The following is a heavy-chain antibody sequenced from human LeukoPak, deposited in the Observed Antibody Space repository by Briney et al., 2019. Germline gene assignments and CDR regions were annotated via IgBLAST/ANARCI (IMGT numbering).Heavy chain of an antibody. Sequence: SETLSLTCTVSGGSINSYYWTWIRQPPGKGLEWIGYIYYSGSTNYRPSLKSRVTISVDTSKNQFSLKLSSVTAADTAVYYCARGTSSWYLGAFDIWGQGTMVTVSS. CDR3: ARGTSSWYLGAFDI. V-gene: IGHV4-59*12. CDR2: IYYSGST. CDR1: GGSINSYY. D-gene: IGHD6-13*01. J-gene: IGHJ3*02.